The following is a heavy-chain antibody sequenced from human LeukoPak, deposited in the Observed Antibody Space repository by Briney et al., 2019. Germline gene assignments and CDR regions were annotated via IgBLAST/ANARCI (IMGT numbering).Heavy chain of an antibody. D-gene: IGHD1-26*01. CDR2: ISSRGSTI. CDR3: ASGAYRDYFDY. CDR1: EFTFSSYE. J-gene: IGHJ4*02. Sequence: QSGGSLRLSCAASEFTFSSYEVNWVRQAPGKGLEWISYISSRGSTIYYADSVKGRFTISRDNAKNSLYLQMNSLRAEDTAVYYCASGAYRDYFDYWGQGTLVTVSS. V-gene: IGHV3-48*03.